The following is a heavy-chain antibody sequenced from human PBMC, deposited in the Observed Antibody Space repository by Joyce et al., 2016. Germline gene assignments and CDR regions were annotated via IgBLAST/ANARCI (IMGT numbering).Heavy chain of an antibody. J-gene: IGHJ6*02. V-gene: IGHV4-59*01. CDR2: IYYSGST. D-gene: IGHD7-27*01. CDR3: ARGLGTPYGMDV. CDR1: GGSISINY. Sequence: QVQLQESGPGLVKPSETLTLTCTVSGGSISINYWSWIRQPPGKRMEWMGYIYYSGSTNYNPSLKSRVTISVDTSKNQFSLKLRSVSAADTAVYYCARGLGTPYGMDVWGQGTTVTVSS.